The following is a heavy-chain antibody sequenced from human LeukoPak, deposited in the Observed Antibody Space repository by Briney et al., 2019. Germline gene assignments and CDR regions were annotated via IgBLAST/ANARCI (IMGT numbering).Heavy chain of an antibody. V-gene: IGHV3-30-3*01. CDR1: GFTFSSSA. CDR3: ARDGKPDYYDSSGYDYFDY. CDR2: ISYDGRNK. J-gene: IGHJ4*02. Sequence: GGSLRLSCSASGFTFSSSAMTWVRQAPGKGLEWVAAISYDGRNKYYADSVQGRFTFSRDNSKNMLYLQMNSLRAEDTAVYYCARDGKPDYYDSSGYDYFDYWGQGTLVTVSS. D-gene: IGHD3-22*01.